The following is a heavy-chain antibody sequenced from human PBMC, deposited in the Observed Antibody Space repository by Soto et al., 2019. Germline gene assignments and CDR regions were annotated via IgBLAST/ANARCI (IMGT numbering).Heavy chain of an antibody. CDR3: AREGVRVGEENWFDP. Sequence: SETLSLTCAVSGGSISIGGYSWSWIRQPPGKGLEWIGYIYHSGSTYYNPSLKSRVTISVDTSKNQFSLKLSSVTAADTAVYYCAREGVRVGEENWFDPWGQGTLVTVSS. CDR1: GGSISIGGYS. J-gene: IGHJ5*02. CDR2: IYHSGST. D-gene: IGHD3-10*01. V-gene: IGHV4-30-2*01.